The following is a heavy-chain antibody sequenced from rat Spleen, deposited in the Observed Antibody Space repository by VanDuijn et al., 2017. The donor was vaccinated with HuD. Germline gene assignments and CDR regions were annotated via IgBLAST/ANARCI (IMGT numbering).Heavy chain of an antibody. J-gene: IGHJ2*01. CDR2: ITNSGGSS. CDR3: TRDLGS. V-gene: IGHV5S23*01. Sequence: EVHLVESGGGLIQPGGSLKLSCAASGFTFSNFYMAWVRQAPTKGLEWVASITNSGGSSYYRDSVKGRFTISRDNAKSTLYLQMDSLRSEDTATYYCTRDLGSWGQGVMVTVSS. D-gene: IGHD5-1*01. CDR1: GFTFSNFY.